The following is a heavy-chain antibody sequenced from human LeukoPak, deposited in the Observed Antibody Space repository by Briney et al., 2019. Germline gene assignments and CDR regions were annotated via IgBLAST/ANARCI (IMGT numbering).Heavy chain of an antibody. D-gene: IGHD6-19*01. Sequence: GGSLRLSCAASGFTFSDYYMSWIRQAPGKGLEWLSYISSSISYTNYADSVKGRFTISRDNAKNSLYLQMNSLRAEDTAVYYCARAMAGDYFDYWGQGTLVTVSS. CDR1: GFTFSDYY. CDR3: ARAMAGDYFDY. V-gene: IGHV3-11*06. J-gene: IGHJ4*02. CDR2: ISSSISYT.